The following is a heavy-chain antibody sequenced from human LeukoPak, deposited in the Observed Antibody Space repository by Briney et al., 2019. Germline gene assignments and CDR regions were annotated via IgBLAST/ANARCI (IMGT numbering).Heavy chain of an antibody. D-gene: IGHD3-22*01. CDR1: GYTFTSYG. J-gene: IGHJ3*02. CDR3: ARDVDSSGYYYGGIDDAFDI. Sequence: ASVKVSCKVSGYTFTSYGISWVRQAPGQGLEWMGWISAYNGNTNYAQKLQGRVTMTTDTSTSTAYMELRGLRSDDTAVYYCARDVDSSGYYYGGIDDAFDIWGQGTMVTVSS. V-gene: IGHV1-18*01. CDR2: ISAYNGNT.